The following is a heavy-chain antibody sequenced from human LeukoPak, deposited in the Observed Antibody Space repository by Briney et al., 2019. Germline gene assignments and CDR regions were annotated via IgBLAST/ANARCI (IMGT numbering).Heavy chain of an antibody. J-gene: IGHJ4*02. Sequence: GKGLEWVGRIKSKIDGGTTDYAAPVKGRFTNSRDDSENTLYLQMNSLKTEDTAVYYCTTGVIVATGNENDYWGQGTLVTVSS. D-gene: IGHD6-13*01. CDR3: TTGVIVATGNENDY. CDR2: IKSKIDGGTT. V-gene: IGHV3-15*01.